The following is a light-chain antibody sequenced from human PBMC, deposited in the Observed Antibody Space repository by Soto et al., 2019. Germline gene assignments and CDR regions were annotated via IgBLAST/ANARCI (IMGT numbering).Light chain of an antibody. V-gene: IGLV2-11*01. Sequence: QSALTQPRSVPGSPEQSVTISCTGTNSDLGDSDYVSWYQQHPGKAPKVVIYDVTKRPSGVPDRFSGSKSGNKASLTISGLQAEDEADYYCSSYAGIYSNSVFGTGTKVTVL. CDR1: NSDLGDSDY. CDR2: DVT. CDR3: SSYAGIYSNSV. J-gene: IGLJ1*01.